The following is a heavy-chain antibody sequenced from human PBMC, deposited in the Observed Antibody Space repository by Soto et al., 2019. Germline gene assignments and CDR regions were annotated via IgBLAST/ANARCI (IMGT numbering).Heavy chain of an antibody. Sequence: PSETLSLTCTVSGDSITSVGYYWSWLRQPPGKGLEWIGYIYHSGGASYNPSLRGRAVISIDTSKNQFSLRLNAVTAADTATYYCARDYYGAGSQYYYYGMEVWGQGTTVTGSS. V-gene: IGHV4-31*03. J-gene: IGHJ6*02. D-gene: IGHD3-10*01. CDR3: ARDYYGAGSQYYYYGMEV. CDR1: GDSITSVGYY. CDR2: IYHSGGA.